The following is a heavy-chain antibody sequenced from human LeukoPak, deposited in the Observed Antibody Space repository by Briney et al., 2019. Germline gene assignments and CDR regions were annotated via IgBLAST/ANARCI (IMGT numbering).Heavy chain of an antibody. CDR1: GYSFSSFW. CDR3: ARLTSFADSLTATRRSWFDP. J-gene: IGHJ5*02. CDR2: IFPGDSDT. V-gene: IGHV5-51*01. Sequence: GESLKISCKGSGYSFSSFWIAWVRQMPGKGLEWMGIIFPGDSDTRYRPSLQGQVTISVDKSIDTAFLQWSSLKASDSAIYYCARLTSFADSLTATRRSWFDPWGQGTLVTVSS. D-gene: IGHD2-21*02.